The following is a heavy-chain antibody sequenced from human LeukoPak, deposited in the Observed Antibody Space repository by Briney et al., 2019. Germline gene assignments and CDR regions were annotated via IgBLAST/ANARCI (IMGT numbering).Heavy chain of an antibody. D-gene: IGHD2-8*01. J-gene: IGHJ5*02. CDR2: IIPIFGIA. Sequence: PVASVKVSCKASGGTFSSYAISWVRQAPGQGLEWMGRIIPIFGIANYAQKFQGRVTMTRNTSIGTAYMELSSLRSEDTAVYYCARGLYCSNGVCYIYNWFDPWGQGTLVIVSS. CDR1: GGTFSSYA. CDR3: ARGLYCSNGVCYIYNWFDP. V-gene: IGHV1-69*04.